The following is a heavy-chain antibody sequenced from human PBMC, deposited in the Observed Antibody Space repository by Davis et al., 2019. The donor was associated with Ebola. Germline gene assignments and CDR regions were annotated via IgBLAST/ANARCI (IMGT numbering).Heavy chain of an antibody. Sequence: GGSLRLSCAASGFTFSSYAMHWVRQAPGKGLEWVAVISYDGSNKYYADSVKGRFTISRDKSKNTLYLQMNSLGAEDTAVYYCARVRGWSSSTTGFDYWGQGTLVTVSS. CDR2: ISYDGSNK. CDR3: ARVRGWSSSTTGFDY. V-gene: IGHV3-30-3*01. D-gene: IGHD6-6*01. J-gene: IGHJ4*02. CDR1: GFTFSSYA.